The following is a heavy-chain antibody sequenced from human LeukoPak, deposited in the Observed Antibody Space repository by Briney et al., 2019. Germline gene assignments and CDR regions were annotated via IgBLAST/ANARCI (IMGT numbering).Heavy chain of an antibody. CDR1: GYTFTGYY. Sequence: SVKVSCKASGYTFTGYYMHWVRQAPGQGLEWMGGIIPIFGTANYAQKFQGRVTITADESTSTAYMELSSLRSEDTAVYYCARSHDSSGYPFDYWGQGTLVTVSS. CDR3: ARSHDSSGYPFDY. J-gene: IGHJ4*02. CDR2: IIPIFGTA. D-gene: IGHD3-22*01. V-gene: IGHV1-69*13.